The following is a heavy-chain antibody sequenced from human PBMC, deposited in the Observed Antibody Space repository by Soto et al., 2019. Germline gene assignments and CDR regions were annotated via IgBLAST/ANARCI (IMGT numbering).Heavy chain of an antibody. CDR1: GGTSGDRGDC. J-gene: IGHJ3*02. V-gene: IGHV4-30-2*01. CDR2: IYHSGST. D-gene: IGHD3-9*01. Sequence: VLGGTSGDRGDCWISIRKPPGKGMEWIGYIYHSGSTYYNPSLKSRVTISVDRSKNQFSLKLSSVTAADTAVYYCASAPRYFDWLLYHRTPLTDAFDIWGQGIMLTVSS. CDR3: ASAPRYFDWLLYHRTPLTDAFDI.